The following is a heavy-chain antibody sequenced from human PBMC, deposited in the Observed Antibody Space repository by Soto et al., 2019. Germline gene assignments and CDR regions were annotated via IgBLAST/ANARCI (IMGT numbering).Heavy chain of an antibody. J-gene: IGHJ4*02. Sequence: QVQLQESGPGLVKPSETLSLTCTVSGGSISSYYWTWIRQPPGKGLEWIGFIYNSGSTHYNPSLRSRVTISVDTSKNQFSLKLRSVTAADTDVYYCASMGYHYGSGSYPLDYWGQGTLVTVSS. CDR1: GGSISSYY. V-gene: IGHV4-59*08. CDR3: ASMGYHYGSGSYPLDY. D-gene: IGHD3-10*01. CDR2: IYNSGST.